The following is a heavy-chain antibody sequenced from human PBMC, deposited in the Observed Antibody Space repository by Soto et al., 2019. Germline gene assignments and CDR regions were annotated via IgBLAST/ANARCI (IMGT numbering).Heavy chain of an antibody. CDR2: ISSSGTYI. CDR1: GFTFSDYA. CDR3: ARVRMYYSSSQAAYYLDY. D-gene: IGHD6-13*01. J-gene: IGHJ4*02. V-gene: IGHV3-21*01. Sequence: EVQLVESGGGLVKPGGSLRLSCAASGFTFSDYAMNWVRQSPGKGLEWVSSISSSGTYIYYADSLKGRFTISRDNAKNSVDLQRNSLRADDTAVYYCARVRMYYSSSQAAYYLDYWGQGVLVTVSS.